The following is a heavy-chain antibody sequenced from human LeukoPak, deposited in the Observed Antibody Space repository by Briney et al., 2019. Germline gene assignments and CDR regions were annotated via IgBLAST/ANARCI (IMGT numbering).Heavy chain of an antibody. CDR3: ARGRVWDLGDY. J-gene: IGHJ4*02. V-gene: IGHV3-30-3*01. CDR2: ISYDGSNK. CDR1: GFTFSSYA. Sequence: GGSLRLSCAASGFTFSSYAMHWVRQAPGKGLEWVAVISYDGSNKYYADSVKGRFTISRDNSKNTLYLQMNSLRAEDTAVYYCARGRVWDLGDYWGQGTLVTVSS. D-gene: IGHD3-16*01.